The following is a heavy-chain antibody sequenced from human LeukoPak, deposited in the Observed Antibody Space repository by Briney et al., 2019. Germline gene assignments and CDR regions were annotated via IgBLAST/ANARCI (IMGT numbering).Heavy chain of an antibody. Sequence: GGSLRLSCAASGFTFSSYGMHWVRQAPGKGLEWVAFIRYDGSNKYYADSVKGRFTISRDNSKNTLYLQMNSLRAEDTAVYYCANLMTTDLDYWGQGTLVTVSS. D-gene: IGHD4-11*01. CDR3: ANLMTTDLDY. J-gene: IGHJ4*02. CDR2: IRYDGSNK. CDR1: GFTFSSYG. V-gene: IGHV3-30*02.